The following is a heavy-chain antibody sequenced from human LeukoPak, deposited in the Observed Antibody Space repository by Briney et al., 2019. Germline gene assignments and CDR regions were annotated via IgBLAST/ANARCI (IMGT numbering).Heavy chain of an antibody. D-gene: IGHD4-17*01. Sequence: ASVKASCKASGYTFTGYYMHWVRQAPGQGLEWMGWINPNSGGTNYAQKFQGRVTMTRDTSISTAYMELSRLRSDDTAVYYCAPGVVEDYVFDYWGQGTLVTVSS. CDR2: INPNSGGT. CDR3: APGVVEDYVFDY. CDR1: GYTFTGYY. J-gene: IGHJ4*02. V-gene: IGHV1-2*02.